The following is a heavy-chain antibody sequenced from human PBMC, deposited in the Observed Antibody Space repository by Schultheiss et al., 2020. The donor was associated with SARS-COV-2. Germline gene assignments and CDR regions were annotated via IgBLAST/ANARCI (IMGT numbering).Heavy chain of an antibody. J-gene: IGHJ4*02. Sequence: GGSLRLSCAASGFTFSSYSMNWVRQAPGKGLEWVSYISSSGSTIYYADSVKGRFTISRDNAKNSLYLQMNSLRAEDTAVYYCAKDLTHDFWSGYQDFDYWGQGTLVTVSS. D-gene: IGHD3-3*01. CDR2: ISSSGSTI. V-gene: IGHV3-48*04. CDR3: AKDLTHDFWSGYQDFDY. CDR1: GFTFSSYS.